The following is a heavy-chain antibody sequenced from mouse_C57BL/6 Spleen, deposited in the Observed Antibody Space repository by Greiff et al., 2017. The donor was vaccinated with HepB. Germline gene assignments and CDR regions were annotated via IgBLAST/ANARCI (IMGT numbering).Heavy chain of an antibody. D-gene: IGHD2-5*01. CDR3: ARLSAYYSNFDY. V-gene: IGHV5-17*01. Sequence: EVNVVESGGGLVKPGGSLKLSCAASGFTFSDYGMHWVRQAPEKGLEWVAYISSGSSTIYYADTVKGRFTISRDNAKNTLFLQMTSLRSEDTAMYYCARLSAYYSNFDYWGQGTSVTVSS. CDR1: GFTFSDYG. J-gene: IGHJ4*01. CDR2: ISSGSSTI.